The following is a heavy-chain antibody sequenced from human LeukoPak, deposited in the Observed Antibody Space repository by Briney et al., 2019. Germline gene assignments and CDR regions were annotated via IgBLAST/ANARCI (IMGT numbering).Heavy chain of an antibody. D-gene: IGHD3-9*01. J-gene: IGHJ4*02. Sequence: SETLSLTCAVYGGSFSGYYWSWIRQPPGKGLEWIGEINHSGSTNYNPSLKSRVTISVDTSKNQLSLKLSSVTAADTAVYYCVTGYQQYFDYWGQGTLVTVSS. V-gene: IGHV4-34*01. CDR1: GGSFSGYY. CDR3: VTGYQQYFDY. CDR2: INHSGST.